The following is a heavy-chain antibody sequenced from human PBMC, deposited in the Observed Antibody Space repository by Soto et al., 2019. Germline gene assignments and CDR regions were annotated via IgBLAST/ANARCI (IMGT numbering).Heavy chain of an antibody. CDR3: AGGGYSGAGIYSLTDI. J-gene: IGHJ4*02. Sequence: EVQLVESGGGLVQPGGSLRLSCTVSGLTFSSYWMHWVRQAPGKGLVWVSRINSDGTTTNYADSVKGRFTVSRDNAQNTVYLQMNTLRAEDPAVYYCAGGGYSGAGIYSLTDIWGQGTLVTVSS. CDR1: GLTFSSYW. CDR2: INSDGTTT. D-gene: IGHD3-10*01. V-gene: IGHV3-74*01.